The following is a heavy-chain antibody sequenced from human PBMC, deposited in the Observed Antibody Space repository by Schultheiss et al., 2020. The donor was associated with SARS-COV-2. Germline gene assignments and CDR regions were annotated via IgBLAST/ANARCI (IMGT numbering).Heavy chain of an antibody. V-gene: IGHV4-31*03. CDR2: IYYSGST. CDR1: NGSISSVGSF. CDR3: ARGRREMEYYDSSGYYSDGFDI. Sequence: SQTLSLTCTVSNGSISSVGSFWSWIRQRPGKGLEWIGYIYYSGSTYYNPSLLSRVVISIDTSENQFSLRLSSVTAADTAVYYCARGRREMEYYDSSGYYSDGFDIWGLGTMVTVSS. J-gene: IGHJ3*02. D-gene: IGHD3-22*01.